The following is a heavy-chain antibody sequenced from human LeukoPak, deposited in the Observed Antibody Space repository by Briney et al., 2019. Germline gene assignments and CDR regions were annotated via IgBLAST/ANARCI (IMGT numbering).Heavy chain of an antibody. CDR3: ARDPNEYSYGYNWFDP. D-gene: IGHD5-18*01. CDR2: IIPIFGTA. CDR1: GGTFSSYA. J-gene: IGHJ5*02. Sequence: RASVKVSCKASGGTFSSYAISWVRQAPGQGLEWMGGIIPIFGTANYAQKFQGRVTITADESTSTAYMELSSPRSEGTAVYYCARDPNEYSYGYNWFDPWGQGTLVTVSS. V-gene: IGHV1-69*13.